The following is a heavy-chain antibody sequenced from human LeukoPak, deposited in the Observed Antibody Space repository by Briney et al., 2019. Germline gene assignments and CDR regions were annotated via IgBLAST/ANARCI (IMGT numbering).Heavy chain of an antibody. CDR2: INQDGHEN. V-gene: IGHV3-7*01. CDR1: GFTFNSYW. Sequence: GGSLRLSCAASGFTFNSYWMSWVRQVPGKGLECVANINQDGHENHYVDSVKGRFTISRDDVQNSLYLQMNSLRADDTAVYYCASGGRYYLGYWGQGTLVTVSS. D-gene: IGHD3-16*01. CDR3: ASGGRYYLGY. J-gene: IGHJ4*02.